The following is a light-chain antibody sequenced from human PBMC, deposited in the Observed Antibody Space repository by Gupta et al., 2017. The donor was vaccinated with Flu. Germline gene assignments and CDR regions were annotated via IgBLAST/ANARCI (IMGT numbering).Light chain of an antibody. Sequence: ILSASVGDSATTSCAARSVVSSYLAWYQQKPGQAPSLLIYNASTRATGIPARFSGSGSGTDFTLTISSLEPDDSAVYYCQHYDSSPWTFGQGTKVEIK. CDR2: NAS. CDR1: SVVSSY. J-gene: IGKJ1*01. V-gene: IGKV3D-20*01. CDR3: QHYDSSPWT.